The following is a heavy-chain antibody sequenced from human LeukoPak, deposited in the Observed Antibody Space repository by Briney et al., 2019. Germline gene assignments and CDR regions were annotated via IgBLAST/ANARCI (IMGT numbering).Heavy chain of an antibody. CDR1: GYTFNDYY. CDR3: AKPRAGDRDAFDI. J-gene: IGHJ3*02. V-gene: IGHV1-2*02. CDR2: INPNSAGT. D-gene: IGHD2-21*02. Sequence: GASVKVSCKASGYTFNDYYMHWVRQAPGQGLEWMGWINPNSAGTKYVQQFQGRVTMTRDTSISTAYMELTSLRSDDTAVYYCAKPRAGDRDAFDIWGQGTMVIVSS.